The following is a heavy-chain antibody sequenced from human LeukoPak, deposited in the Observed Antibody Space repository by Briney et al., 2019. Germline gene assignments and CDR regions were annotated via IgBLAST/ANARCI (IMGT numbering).Heavy chain of an antibody. J-gene: IGHJ6*03. V-gene: IGHV3-23*01. CDR2: IGGRGGST. CDR1: GFTFSYYG. CDR3: AKQGRDWLRDYYYYMDV. Sequence: PGGSLRLSCAASGFTFSYYGMSWVRQAPGKGLEWVSTIGGRGGSTYYADSVKGRFTISRDNSKNTLYLQMNSLRAEDTAVYYCAKQGRDWLRDYYYYMDVWGKGTTVTISS. D-gene: IGHD3-9*01.